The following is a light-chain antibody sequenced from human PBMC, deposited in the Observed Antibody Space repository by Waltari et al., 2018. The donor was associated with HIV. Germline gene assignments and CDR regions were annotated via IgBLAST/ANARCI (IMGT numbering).Light chain of an antibody. CDR1: NSNIGNNY. V-gene: IGLV1-51*01. CDR3: GTWDNSLKAGV. Sequence: QSVLTQPPSVSAAPGQKVTISCSGSNSNIGNNYVAWYQQFPGTAPKLLIFDNTDRPSGIPSRFAGAKSGTSATLGITGLQIGDEADYYCGTWDNSLKAGVFGGGTRLTVL. CDR2: DNT. J-gene: IGLJ3*02.